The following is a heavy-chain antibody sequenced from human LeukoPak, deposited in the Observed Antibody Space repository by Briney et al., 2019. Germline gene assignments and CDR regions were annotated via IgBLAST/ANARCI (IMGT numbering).Heavy chain of an antibody. D-gene: IGHD1-26*01. J-gene: IGHJ4*02. CDR1: GFSFSDYT. CDR3: ARSGQMGARVYFDF. V-gene: IGHV3-21*01. CDR2: ITRTGDYK. Sequence: GGSLRLSCAGSGFSFSDYTMNWVRQAPGKGLEWVSSITRTGDYKYHANSVKGRFAISRDNAKSSLFLQMDSLSGDDTALYYCARSGQMGARVYFDFWGQGALVTVSS.